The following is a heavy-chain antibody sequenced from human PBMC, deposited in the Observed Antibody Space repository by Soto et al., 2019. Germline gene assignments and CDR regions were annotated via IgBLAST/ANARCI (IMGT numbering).Heavy chain of an antibody. CDR1: GGSISSGDYY. V-gene: IGHV4-30-4*01. J-gene: IGHJ6*02. CDR3: ARDGSGSYYKFGYYYYGMDV. D-gene: IGHD3-10*01. Sequence: PSETLSLTCTVSGGSISSGDYYWSWIRQPAGKGLEWIGYIYYSGSTYYNPSLKSRVTISVDTSKNQFSLKLSSVTAADTAVYYCARDGSGSYYKFGYYYYGMDVWGQGTTVTVSS. CDR2: IYYSGST.